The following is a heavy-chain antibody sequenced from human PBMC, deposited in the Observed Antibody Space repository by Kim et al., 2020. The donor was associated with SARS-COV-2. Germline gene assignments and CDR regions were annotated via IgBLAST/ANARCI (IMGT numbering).Heavy chain of an antibody. D-gene: IGHD3-10*01. CDR1: GYSFTTYW. V-gene: IGHV5-51*01. CDR2: IYPGDSDT. Sequence: GESLKISCKGSGYSFTTYWIGWVRQMPGKGLEWMGIIYPGDSDTRYSPSFQGQVTISADKSISTAYLQWSSLKASDTAMYYCALHRGPFGELSSFACWGQGTLVTVSS. CDR3: ALHRGPFGELSSFAC. J-gene: IGHJ4*02.